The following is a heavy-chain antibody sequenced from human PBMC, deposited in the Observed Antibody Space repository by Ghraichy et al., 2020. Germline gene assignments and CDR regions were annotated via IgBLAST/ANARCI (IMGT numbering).Heavy chain of an antibody. CDR3: ARGGVTMGYFDY. Sequence: GESLRLSCAASGFTFSSYEMNWVRQAPGKGLEWVSYISSSGSTIYYTDSVKGRFTISRDNAKNSLYLQMNSLRAEDTAVYYCARGGVTMGYFDYWGQGTLVTVSS. V-gene: IGHV3-48*03. D-gene: IGHD4/OR15-4a*01. CDR1: GFTFSSYE. CDR2: ISSSGSTI. J-gene: IGHJ4*02.